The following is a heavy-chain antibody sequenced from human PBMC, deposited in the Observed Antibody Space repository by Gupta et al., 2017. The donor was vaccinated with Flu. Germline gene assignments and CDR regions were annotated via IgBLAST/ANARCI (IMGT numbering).Heavy chain of an antibody. Sequence: QVQLVQSGAEVKKPGASVKVSCKASGYTFTSYYMHWVRQAPGQGLEWMGIINPSGGSTSYAQKFQGRVTMTRDTSTSTVYMELSSLRSEDTAVYYCARVGPPYYYDSSGLSLDYNKKDAFDIWGQGTMVTVSS. J-gene: IGHJ3*02. CDR2: INPSGGST. V-gene: IGHV1-46*01. CDR1: GYTFTSYY. CDR3: ARVGPPYYYDSSGLSLDYNKKDAFDI. D-gene: IGHD3-22*01.